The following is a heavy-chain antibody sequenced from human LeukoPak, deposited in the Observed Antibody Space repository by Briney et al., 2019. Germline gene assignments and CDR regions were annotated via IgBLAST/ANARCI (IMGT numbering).Heavy chain of an antibody. Sequence: ASVKVSCKASGYTFTNYGISWVRQAPGQGLEWMGWISAYNGNTNYAQKLQGRVTMTTDTSTSTAYMELRSLRSDDTAVYYCARGIPIVVVPAAIRDYYYYYYMDVWGKGTTVTVSS. J-gene: IGHJ6*03. V-gene: IGHV1-18*04. CDR1: GYTFTNYG. CDR2: ISAYNGNT. D-gene: IGHD2-2*01. CDR3: ARGIPIVVVPAAIRDYYYYYYMDV.